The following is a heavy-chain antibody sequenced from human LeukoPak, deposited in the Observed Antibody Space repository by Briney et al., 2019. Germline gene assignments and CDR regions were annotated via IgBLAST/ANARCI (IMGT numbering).Heavy chain of an antibody. J-gene: IGHJ4*02. Sequence: ASVKVSCKASGYTFTSYGISWVRQAPGQGLEWMGWISAYNGNTNCAQKLQGRVTMTTDTSTSTAYMELRSLRSDDTAVYYCARDVGCSSTSCYAHFDYWGQGTLVTVSS. CDR3: ARDVGCSSTSCYAHFDY. CDR1: GYTFTSYG. V-gene: IGHV1-18*04. D-gene: IGHD2-2*01. CDR2: ISAYNGNT.